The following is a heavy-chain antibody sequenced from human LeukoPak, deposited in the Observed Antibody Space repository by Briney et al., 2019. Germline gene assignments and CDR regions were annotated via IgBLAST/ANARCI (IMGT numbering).Heavy chain of an antibody. CDR3: ARVGAGAGTLDV. V-gene: IGHV3-30*04. D-gene: IGHD6-19*01. Sequence: GGSLRLSCAASGFTFSSYVMHWVRQAPGKGLEWVAIISYDGSNEYYADSVKGRFTISRDNAKNTLYLQMNSLRAEDTAVYYCARVGAGAGTLDVWGKGTTVTVSS. CDR2: ISYDGSNE. CDR1: GFTFSSYV. J-gene: IGHJ6*04.